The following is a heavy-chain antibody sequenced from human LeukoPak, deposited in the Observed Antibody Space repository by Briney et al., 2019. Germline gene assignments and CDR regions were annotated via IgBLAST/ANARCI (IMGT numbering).Heavy chain of an antibody. J-gene: IGHJ4*02. CDR3: VGVRGGHFDY. CDR2: ISISSSYI. V-gene: IGHV3-21*01. D-gene: IGHD3-10*01. Sequence: GGSLRLSCAASGFSFKDSWMYWVRQAPGKGLEWVSSISISSSYIYYADSVKGRFAISRGNAKNSLYLQMNSLRAEDTAVCYCVGVRGGHFDYWGQGTLVTVSS. CDR1: GFSFKDSW.